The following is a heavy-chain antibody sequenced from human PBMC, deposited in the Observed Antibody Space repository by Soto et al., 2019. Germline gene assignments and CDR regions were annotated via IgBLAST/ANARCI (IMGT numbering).Heavy chain of an antibody. V-gene: IGHV3-74*01. CDR3: AIFWGRVDY. Sequence: EVQLVESGGGLVQPGGSLRLSCAASGLTFNSYWMNWVRQAPGKELEWVSRILNDGSSISYADSVKGRFTISRDKDNNTLFLQRDSLRAEDTAVYYCAIFWGRVDYWGQGTVVTVSS. J-gene: IGHJ4*02. CDR2: ILNDGSSI. CDR1: GLTFNSYW. D-gene: IGHD3-16*01.